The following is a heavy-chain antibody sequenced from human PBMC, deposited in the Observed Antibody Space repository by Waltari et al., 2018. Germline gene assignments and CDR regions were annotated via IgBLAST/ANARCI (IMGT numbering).Heavy chain of an antibody. V-gene: IGHV4-4*07. D-gene: IGHD2-2*01. J-gene: IGHJ3*02. CDR3: ARGRPEYCSSTSCPDAFDI. Sequence: QVQLQESGPGLVKPSETLSLTCTVSGGSISSYYWSWIRQPAGKGLEWIGRIYTSGSTNYSPSLKSRVTMSVDTSKNQFSLKLSSVTAADTAVYYCARGRPEYCSSTSCPDAFDIWGQGTMVTVSS. CDR2: IYTSGST. CDR1: GGSISSYY.